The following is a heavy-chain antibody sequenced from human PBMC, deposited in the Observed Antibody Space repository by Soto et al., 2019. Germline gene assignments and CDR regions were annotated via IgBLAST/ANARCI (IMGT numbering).Heavy chain of an antibody. CDR3: ARHGSGSYYSLDY. J-gene: IGHJ4*02. CDR1: GGSFSGYY. V-gene: IGHV4-34*01. CDR2: INHSGST. D-gene: IGHD3-10*01. Sequence: QVQLQQWGAGLLKPSETLSLTCAVYGGSFSGYYWSWIRQPPGKGLEWIGEINHSGSTNYNPSLKSGVTISVDTSKNQFSLKLSCVTAADTAVYYCARHGSGSYYSLDYWGQGTLVTVSS.